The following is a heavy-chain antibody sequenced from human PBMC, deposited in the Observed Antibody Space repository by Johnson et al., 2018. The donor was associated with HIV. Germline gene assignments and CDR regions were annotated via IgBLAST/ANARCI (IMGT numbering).Heavy chain of an antibody. Sequence: QMQLVESGGGVVQPGRSLRLSCSASGFTFSSYAMHWVRQAPGKGLEWVAVISYDGSNQYYADSVKGRFTISRDNSKNTLYLQMNSLRAEDTALYYCASGDELGDDAFDIWGQGTMVTVSS. D-gene: IGHD7-27*01. CDR2: ISYDGSNQ. CDR3: ASGDELGDDAFDI. CDR1: GFTFSSYA. V-gene: IGHV3-30*04. J-gene: IGHJ3*02.